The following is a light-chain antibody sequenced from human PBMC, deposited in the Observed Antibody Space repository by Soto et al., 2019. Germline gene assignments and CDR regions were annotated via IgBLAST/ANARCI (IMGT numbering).Light chain of an antibody. J-gene: IGKJ4*01. CDR1: QGISSW. CDR3: QQYASFPVN. Sequence: DIQLTQSPASVSASVGDRVTITCRASQGISSWLAWYQHRPGRAPKLLIHAASNLETGVPPRFSGSGSGTDFTLTISSLQPEDFATYYCQQYASFPVNFGGGTKVEIK. V-gene: IGKV1-12*01. CDR2: AAS.